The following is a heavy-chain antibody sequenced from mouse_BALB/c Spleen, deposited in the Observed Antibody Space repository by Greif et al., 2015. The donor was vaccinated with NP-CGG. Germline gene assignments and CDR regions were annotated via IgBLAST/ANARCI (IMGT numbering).Heavy chain of an antibody. CDR2: IAPGSGST. D-gene: IGHD1-2*01. CDR3: ARYYYGYWYFDY. Sequence: DLVKPGASVKLSCKASGYTFTSYWINWIKQRPGQGLEWIGRIAPGSGSTYYNEMFKGKATLTVDTSSSTAYIQLSSLSSEDSAVYFCARYYYGYWYFDYWGQGTTLTVSS. CDR1: GYTFTSYW. J-gene: IGHJ2*01. V-gene: IGHV1S41*01.